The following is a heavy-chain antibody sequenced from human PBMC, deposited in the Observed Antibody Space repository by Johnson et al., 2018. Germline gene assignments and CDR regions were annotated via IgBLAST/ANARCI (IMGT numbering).Heavy chain of an antibody. CDR1: GFNFIHYA. J-gene: IGHJ6*03. CDR2: ISSTGNGGTT. D-gene: IGHD4/OR15-4a*01. CDR3: SRVGGAAEPYYYYRDV. V-gene: IGHV3-49*03. Sequence: VQLQESGGGLVQPGRSLRLSCTASGFNFIHYAMNWFRLAPGKGLEWVGFISSTGNGGTTDYAASVNGRFTLSRDDSKSIVFLQLNNLEVEDTAVYYCSRVGGAAEPYYYYRDVWGKGTTVTVSS.